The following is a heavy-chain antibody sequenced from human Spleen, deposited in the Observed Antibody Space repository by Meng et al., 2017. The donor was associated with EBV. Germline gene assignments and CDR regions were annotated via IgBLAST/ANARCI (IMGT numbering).Heavy chain of an antibody. V-gene: IGHV1-3*04. CDR2: INTGNGNT. CDR3: GREGEVGATVYFDY. D-gene: IGHD1-26*01. Sequence: QLLQSGAEVKNPGALVKVSCKASGYTFTSYAMHCVRQAPGQRLEWMGWINTGNGNTKYSQNFQGRVTITWDTSASTAYMELSSLRSEDTAVYYCGREGEVGATVYFDYWGQGTLVTVSS. CDR1: GYTFTSYA. J-gene: IGHJ4*02.